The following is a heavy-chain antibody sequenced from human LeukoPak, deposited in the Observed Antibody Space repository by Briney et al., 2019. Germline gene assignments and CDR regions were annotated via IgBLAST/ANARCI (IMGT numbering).Heavy chain of an antibody. CDR1: GGSISSYY. D-gene: IGHD3-3*01. V-gene: IGHV4-59*01. CDR3: VRSGYYNPFNYYYGMDV. J-gene: IGHJ6*02. CDR2: IYYSGST. Sequence: SETLSLTCTVSGGSISSYYLSWIRQPPGKGLEWMGYIYYSGSTNYNPSLKSRVTISVDTSKNQFSLKLSSVTAADTAVYYCVRSGYYNPFNYYYGMDVWGQGTTVTVSS.